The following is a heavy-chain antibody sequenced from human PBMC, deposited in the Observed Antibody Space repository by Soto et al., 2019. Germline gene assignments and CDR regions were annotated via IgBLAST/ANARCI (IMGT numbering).Heavy chain of an antibody. CDR3: ARETTLLHIVATIWGNFDY. CDR2: IKQDGSEK. D-gene: IGHD5-12*01. Sequence: GGSLRLSCAASGFTFSSYWMSWVRQAPGKGLEWVANIKQDGSEKYYVDSVKGRFTISRDNAKNSLYLQMNSLRAEDTAVYYCARETTLLHIVATIWGNFDYWGQGTLVTVSS. V-gene: IGHV3-7*01. J-gene: IGHJ4*02. CDR1: GFTFSSYW.